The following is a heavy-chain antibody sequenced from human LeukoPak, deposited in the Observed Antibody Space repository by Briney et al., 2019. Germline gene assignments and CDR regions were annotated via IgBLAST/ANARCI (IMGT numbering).Heavy chain of an antibody. J-gene: IGHJ4*02. CDR1: GFTVSSNY. CDR2: IYSGDNT. D-gene: IGHD1-26*01. CDR3: ARDKSGSYSLVGDY. Sequence: GGSLRLSRAASGFTVSSNYMSWVRQAPGKGLEWVSIIYSGDNTYYADSVKGRFTISRDNSKNTLYLQMNSLRAEDTAVCYCARDKSGSYSLVGDYWGQGTLVTVSS. V-gene: IGHV3-66*02.